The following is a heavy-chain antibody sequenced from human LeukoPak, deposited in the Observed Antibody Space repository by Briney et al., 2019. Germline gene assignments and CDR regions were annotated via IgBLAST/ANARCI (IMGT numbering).Heavy chain of an antibody. D-gene: IGHD5-24*01. CDR1: GFTFCCSV. J-gene: IGHJ4*02. CDR3: AKVQEMDTILPPFHY. CDR2: IAYDGSNK. V-gene: IGHV3-30*18. Sequence: GRCLRLSFAASGFTFCCSVIHWVRQAPGNWLEWVAVIAYDGSNKYYADSVKGRFTISRDNSQNTLYLPVNSLRAAHTAIYYCAKVQEMDTILPPFHYWGQGTLVTVSS.